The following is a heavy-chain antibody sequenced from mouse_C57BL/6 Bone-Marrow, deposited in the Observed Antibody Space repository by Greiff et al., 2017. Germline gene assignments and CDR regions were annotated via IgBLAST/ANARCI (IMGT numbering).Heavy chain of an antibody. Sequence: QVHVKQSGAELARPGASVKLSCKASGYTFTSYGISWVKQRTGQGLEWIGEIYPRSGNTYYNEKFKGKATLTADKSSSTAYMELRSLTSEDSAVDFCARALRSGWLAYWGQGTLVTVSA. CDR1: GYTFTSYG. CDR3: ARALRSGWLAY. CDR2: IYPRSGNT. J-gene: IGHJ3*01. D-gene: IGHD1-1*01. V-gene: IGHV1-81*01.